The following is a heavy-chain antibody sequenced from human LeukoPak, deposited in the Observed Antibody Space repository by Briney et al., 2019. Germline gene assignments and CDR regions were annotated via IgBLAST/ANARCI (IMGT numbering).Heavy chain of an antibody. CDR3: ASGRSYDSSGLDY. Sequence: PGGSLRLSCAASGFTFDYYAMSWVRQAPGKGLEWVSSISSSSSYIYYADSVKGRFTISRDNSKNTLYLQMNSLRAEDTAVYYCASGRSYDSSGLDYWGQGTLVTVSS. V-gene: IGHV3-21*01. J-gene: IGHJ4*02. CDR1: GFTFDYYA. D-gene: IGHD3-22*01. CDR2: ISSSSSYI.